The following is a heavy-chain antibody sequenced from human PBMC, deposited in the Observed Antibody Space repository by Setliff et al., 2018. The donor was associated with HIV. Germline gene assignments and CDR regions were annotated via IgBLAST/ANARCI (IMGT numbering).Heavy chain of an antibody. CDR1: GGSISSGGYS. Sequence: PSETLSLTCAVSGGSISSGGYSWSWIRQPPGKGLEWIGYIFHSGSTNYNPSLKSRVTISVDRSKNQFSLNVTSVTAADTAVYYCARIPQLLDYAMDVWGQGTTVTVSS. CDR2: IFHSGST. D-gene: IGHD2-2*01. V-gene: IGHV4-30-2*01. CDR3: ARIPQLLDYAMDV. J-gene: IGHJ6*02.